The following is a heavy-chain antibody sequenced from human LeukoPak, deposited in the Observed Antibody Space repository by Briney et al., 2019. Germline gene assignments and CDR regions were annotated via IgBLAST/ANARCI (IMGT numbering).Heavy chain of an antibody. CDR1: GGSISSGDYY. J-gene: IGHJ4*02. CDR2: IYYSGST. CDR3: ARLLRGDIVVVPAATMRGRFDY. D-gene: IGHD2-2*01. V-gene: IGHV4-30-4*08. Sequence: SQTLSLTCTVSGGSISSGDYYWSWIRQPPGKGLEWIGYIYYSGSTYYNPSLKSRVTISVDTSKNQFSLKLSSVTAADTAVYYCARLLRGDIVVVPAATMRGRFDYWGQGTLVTVSS.